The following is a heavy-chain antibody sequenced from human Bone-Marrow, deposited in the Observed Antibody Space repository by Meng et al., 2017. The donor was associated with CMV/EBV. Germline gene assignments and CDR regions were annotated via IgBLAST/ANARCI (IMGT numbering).Heavy chain of an antibody. Sequence: GGSLRLSCAASGFTFSNYAMHWVRQAPGKGLEWVAVISYDGSNKYYADSVKGRFTISRDNSRNMLYLQMNSLRAEDTAVYYCARDLGYCSNGVCRLDWYFDLWGRGTLVTVSS. CDR2: ISYDGSNK. D-gene: IGHD2-8*01. CDR3: ARDLGYCSNGVCRLDWYFDL. CDR1: GFTFSNYA. J-gene: IGHJ2*01. V-gene: IGHV3-30*04.